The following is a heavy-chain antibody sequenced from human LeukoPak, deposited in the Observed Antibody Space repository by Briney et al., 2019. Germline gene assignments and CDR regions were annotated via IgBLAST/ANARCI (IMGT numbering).Heavy chain of an antibody. Sequence: SETQSLTCTVSGGSISSYYWSWIRQPAGEGLEWLVRIYTSGSTNYNRSLKSRVTMSVDTSKNQFSLKLSSVTAADTAVYYCARLSCSSSSCFFPNAFDIWGRGTMVTVSS. J-gene: IGHJ3*02. D-gene: IGHD2-2*01. V-gene: IGHV4-4*07. CDR2: IYTSGST. CDR3: ARLSCSSSSCFFPNAFDI. CDR1: GGSISSYY.